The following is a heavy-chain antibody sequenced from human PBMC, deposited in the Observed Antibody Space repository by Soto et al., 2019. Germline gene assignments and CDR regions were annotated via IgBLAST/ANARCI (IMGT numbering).Heavy chain of an antibody. V-gene: IGHV4-4*02. J-gene: IGHJ6*03. D-gene: IGHD6-13*01. Sequence: QVQLQESGPGLVKPSGTLFLTCAVSSGSISSSNWWSWVRQPPGKGLEWIGEIYHSGSTNYNPSLKSRVTISVDKSKNQFSLKLSSVTAADTAVYYCARGASSSWYDYYYYMDVWGKGTTVTVSS. CDR1: SGSISSSNW. CDR2: IYHSGST. CDR3: ARGASSSWYDYYYYMDV.